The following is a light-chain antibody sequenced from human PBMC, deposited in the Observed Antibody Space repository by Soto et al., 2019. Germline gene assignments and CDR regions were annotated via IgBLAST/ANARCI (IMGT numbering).Light chain of an antibody. CDR3: QHYGRSPPFT. CDR1: QSISSTF. CDR2: GAS. Sequence: EFVLTQSPGTLSLSPGERGTLSCRASQSISSTFLAWYQQKPGQAPRLLIYGASSRGTGIPDRFSGSGSGTDFTLTISRLEPEDFAVYYCQHYGRSPPFTFGGGTKVEIK. J-gene: IGKJ4*01. V-gene: IGKV3-20*01.